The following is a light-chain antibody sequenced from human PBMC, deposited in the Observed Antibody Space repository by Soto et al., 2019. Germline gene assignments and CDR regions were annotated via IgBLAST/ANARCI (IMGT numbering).Light chain of an antibody. CDR2: GSA. Sequence: EIVMTQSPATLSVSPGERATLSCRASQSVFSSLAWYQQKPGQAPRLIIYGSATRATGIPARFSGSVSGTEFTLTISSLQAEDFEVYYCQQYHNWPAVGQGTKVEIK. CDR1: QSVFSS. CDR3: QQYHNWPA. V-gene: IGKV3-15*01. J-gene: IGKJ1*01.